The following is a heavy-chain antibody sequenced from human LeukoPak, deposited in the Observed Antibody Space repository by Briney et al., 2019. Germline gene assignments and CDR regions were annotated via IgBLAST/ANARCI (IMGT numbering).Heavy chain of an antibody. J-gene: IGHJ4*02. CDR1: GFTFSSYW. CDR2: ISDSGRST. D-gene: IGHD3-3*01. CDR3: AKVDDTMSF. V-gene: IGHV3-23*01. Sequence: GGSLRLSCAASGFTFSSYWMSWVRRAPGKGLEWVSTISDSGRSTHYADSAKGRFTISRDNSMSTLYLQMNSLRVEDTALYYCAKVDDTMSFWGQGTLVTVSS.